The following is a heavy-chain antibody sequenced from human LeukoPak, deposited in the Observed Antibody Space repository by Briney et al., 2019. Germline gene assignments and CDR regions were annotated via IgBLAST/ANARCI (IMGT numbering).Heavy chain of an antibody. J-gene: IGHJ4*02. D-gene: IGHD2-2*01. Sequence: PGGSLRLSCAASGFTFSSYAMSWVRQAPGKGLEWVSGISGSGASTYYVDAVRGRFTISRDNSKNTLYLQMNSLRAEDTAVYYCARCSSTGCASSPLAGYLYWGQGTLVTVSS. V-gene: IGHV3-23*01. CDR3: ARCSSTGCASSPLAGYLY. CDR2: ISGSGAST. CDR1: GFTFSSYA.